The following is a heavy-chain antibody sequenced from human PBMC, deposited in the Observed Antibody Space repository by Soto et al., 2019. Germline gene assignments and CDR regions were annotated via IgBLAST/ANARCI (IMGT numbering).Heavy chain of an antibody. CDR3: ARAPRTSPYYYYGMDV. CDR1: GYTFTSYG. D-gene: IGHD2-2*01. J-gene: IGHJ6*02. Sequence: AASVKVSCKASGYTFTSYGISWVRQAPGQGLEWMGWISAYNGNTNYAQKLQGRVTMTTDTSTSTAYMELRSLRSDDTAVYYCARAPRTSPYYYYGMDVWGQGTTVTV. CDR2: ISAYNGNT. V-gene: IGHV1-18*04.